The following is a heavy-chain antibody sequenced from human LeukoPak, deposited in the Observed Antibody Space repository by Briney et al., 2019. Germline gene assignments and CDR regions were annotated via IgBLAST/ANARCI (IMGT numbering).Heavy chain of an antibody. Sequence: ASVKVSCKASGYTFTSYAMHWVRQAPGQRLEWMGWINAGNGNTKYSQKFQGRVTITRDTSASTAYMELSSLRPEDTAVYYCARDLGYCSGGSCYSYWFDPWGQGTLVTVSS. CDR3: ARDLGYCSGGSCYSYWFDP. CDR1: GYTFTSYA. D-gene: IGHD2-15*01. V-gene: IGHV1-3*01. J-gene: IGHJ5*02. CDR2: INAGNGNT.